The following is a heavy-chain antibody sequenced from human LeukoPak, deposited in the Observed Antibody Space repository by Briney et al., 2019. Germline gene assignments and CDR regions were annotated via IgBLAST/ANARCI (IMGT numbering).Heavy chain of an antibody. Sequence: GGSLRLSCAASGFTFSSYSMNWVRQAPGKGLEWVSSISSSSSYIYYADSVMGRFTISRDNAKNSLYLQMNSLRAEDTAVCYCARSGGCSSTSCSPNFDYWGQGTLVTVSS. V-gene: IGHV3-21*01. CDR1: GFTFSSYS. CDR3: ARSGGCSSTSCSPNFDY. CDR2: ISSSSSYI. D-gene: IGHD2-2*01. J-gene: IGHJ4*02.